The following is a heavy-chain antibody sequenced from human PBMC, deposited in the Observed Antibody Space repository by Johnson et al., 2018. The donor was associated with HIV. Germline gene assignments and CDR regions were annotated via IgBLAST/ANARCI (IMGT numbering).Heavy chain of an antibody. CDR3: ARDEMQRRYALTAFDI. J-gene: IGHJ3*02. D-gene: IGHD6-25*01. CDR1: GFTFSLYW. CDR2: IKQDGSEK. Sequence: VQLVESGGGLVQPGGSLRLSCAASGFTFSLYWMTWVRQAPGKGLEWVANIKQDGSEKYYVDSVKGRFNISRDHAKNSVYLQMNGLRAEDTALYYCARDEMQRRYALTAFDIWGQGTMVTVSS. V-gene: IGHV3-7*05.